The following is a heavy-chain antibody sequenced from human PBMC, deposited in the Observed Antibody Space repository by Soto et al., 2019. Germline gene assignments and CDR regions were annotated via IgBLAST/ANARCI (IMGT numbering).Heavy chain of an antibody. J-gene: IGHJ6*02. CDR3: SRDGASSSWHGMDV. CDR1: GGSISSYF. Sequence: SETLSLTCTVSGGSISSYFWSWIRQSPGQGLEWIGYVDYSGRTNYNPSLHSRVTISIDTSNNQFSLKLSSVTAADTAVYYCSRDGASSSWHGMDVWGQGTTVTVSS. V-gene: IGHV4-59*01. CDR2: VDYSGRT. D-gene: IGHD6-13*01.